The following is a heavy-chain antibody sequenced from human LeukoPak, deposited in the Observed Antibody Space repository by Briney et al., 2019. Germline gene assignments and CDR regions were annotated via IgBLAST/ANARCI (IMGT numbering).Heavy chain of an antibody. J-gene: IGHJ6*03. Sequence: PGGSLRLSCAASGFTFSSYEMNWVRQAPGKGLEWVSYIVSSGSTIYYADSVKGRFTISRDNAKNSLYLQMTSLRAEDTAVYYCARVIYYYYYMDGWGKGTTVTVS. V-gene: IGHV3-48*03. CDR1: GFTFSSYE. CDR3: ARVIYYYYYMDG. D-gene: IGHD3-22*01. CDR2: IVSSGSTI.